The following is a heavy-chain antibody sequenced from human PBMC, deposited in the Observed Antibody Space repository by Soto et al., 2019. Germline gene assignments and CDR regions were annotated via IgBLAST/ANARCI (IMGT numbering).Heavy chain of an antibody. Sequence: QVQLVQSGAEVKKRGSSVKVSCKASGGTFSSYTISWVRQAPGQGLEWMGRIIPILGIANYAQKFQGRVTITADKSTSTAYMELSSLRSEDTAVYYCARTRGAVARRFDYWGQGTLVTVSS. CDR1: GGTFSSYT. V-gene: IGHV1-69*02. CDR2: IIPILGIA. CDR3: ARTRGAVARRFDY. J-gene: IGHJ4*02. D-gene: IGHD6-19*01.